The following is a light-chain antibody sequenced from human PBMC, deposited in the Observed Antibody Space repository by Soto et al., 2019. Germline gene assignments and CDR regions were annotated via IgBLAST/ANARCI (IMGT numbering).Light chain of an antibody. V-gene: IGLV2-23*02. CDR2: EVT. Sequence: QSALTQPASVSGSPGQSSTISCTGTSSDVGSYNLVSWYQQYPGKAPKLMIYEVTKRPSGVSNRFSGSKSGNTASLTISGLQAEDEADYYGCSYAGSSTFVVFGGGTKLTVL. CDR1: SSDVGSYNL. CDR3: CSYAGSSTFVV. J-gene: IGLJ2*01.